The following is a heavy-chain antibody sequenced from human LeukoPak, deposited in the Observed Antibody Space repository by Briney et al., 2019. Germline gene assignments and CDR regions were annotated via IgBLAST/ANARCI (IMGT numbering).Heavy chain of an antibody. CDR1: GFTFSSYA. D-gene: IGHD5-18*01. V-gene: IGHV3-23*01. J-gene: IGHJ4*02. Sequence: GGSLRLSCAASGFTFSSYAMSWVRQAPGKGLEWVSAISGSGGSTYYADSVKGRFTISRDNSKNTLYLQMNSLRAEDTAVYYCAKDGPHDTAMVKPLDYWGQGTLVTVSS. CDR3: AKDGPHDTAMVKPLDY. CDR2: ISGSGGST.